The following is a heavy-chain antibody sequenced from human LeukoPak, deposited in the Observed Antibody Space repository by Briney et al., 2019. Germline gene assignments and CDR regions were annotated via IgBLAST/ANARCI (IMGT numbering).Heavy chain of an antibody. CDR1: GYSFTNYW. Sequence: GESLKISCRGSGYSFTNYWIGWVRQMPEKGVEWMGIIYPGDSDTRYSPSFQGQVTISADKSISTAYLQWSSLKTSNTAMYYCARLRGSTIFEVLIIGPFDYWGQGTLVTVSS. CDR3: ARLRGSTIFEVLIIGPFDY. J-gene: IGHJ4*02. CDR2: IYPGDSDT. D-gene: IGHD3-3*01. V-gene: IGHV5-51*01.